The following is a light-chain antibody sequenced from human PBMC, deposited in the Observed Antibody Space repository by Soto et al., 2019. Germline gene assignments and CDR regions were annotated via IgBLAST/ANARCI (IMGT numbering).Light chain of an antibody. CDR1: SSDIGGYNY. CDR2: QVS. CDR3: SSYVGSKV. V-gene: IGLV2-8*01. J-gene: IGLJ2*01. Sequence: QSLLTQPPSASGSPGQSVTISSTGSSSDIGGYNYVSWYQQHPGKAPKLIIYQVSKRPSGVPDRFSGSKSGNTASLTVSGLQAEDEADYYCSSYVGSKVFGGGTKVTVL.